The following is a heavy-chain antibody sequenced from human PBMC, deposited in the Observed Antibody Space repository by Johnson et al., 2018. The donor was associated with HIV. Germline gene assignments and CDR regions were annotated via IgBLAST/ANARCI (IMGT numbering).Heavy chain of an antibody. J-gene: IGHJ3*02. CDR3: AKDRTSAQGACDI. CDR1: GFTFSSYA. Sequence: MLLVESGGGLVQPGGSLRLSCAASGFTFSSYAMSWVRQAPGKGLEWVSAISGSGGSPYYADSVKGRFTISRDNSKNTLYLQMNSLRAEDTAVYYCAKDRTSAQGACDIWGQWTMVTVSS. V-gene: IGHV3-23*04. D-gene: IGHD1-1*01. CDR2: ISGSGGSP.